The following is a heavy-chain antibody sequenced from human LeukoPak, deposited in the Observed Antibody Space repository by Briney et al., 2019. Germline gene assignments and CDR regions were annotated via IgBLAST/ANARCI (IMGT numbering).Heavy chain of an antibody. V-gene: IGHV4-39*07. CDR1: GGSISSSSYY. CDR3: ARVVRAMVRGLDY. D-gene: IGHD3-10*01. Sequence: SETLSLTCTVSGGSISSSSYYWGWIRQPPGKGLEWIGSIYYSGSTYYNPSLKSRVTISVDTSKNQFSLKLSSVTAADTAVYYCARVVRAMVRGLDYWGQGTLVTVSS. J-gene: IGHJ4*02. CDR2: IYYSGST.